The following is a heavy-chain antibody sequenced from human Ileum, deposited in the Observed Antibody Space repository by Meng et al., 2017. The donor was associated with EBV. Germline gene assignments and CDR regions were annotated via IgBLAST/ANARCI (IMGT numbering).Heavy chain of an antibody. J-gene: IGHJ4*02. CDR1: GDSISSDIW. CDR2: VYHRGDT. Sequence: QAHLKRSGPGLGKPSGTLSLTCTVSGDSISSDIWWSWVRQPPGKGLEWIGEVYHRGDTNYNPSLKSRVDISVDKSKNQFYLSLFSVTAADTAVYYCGRDQGRELINHWGQGTLVTVSS. CDR3: GRDQGRELINH. V-gene: IGHV4-4*02. D-gene: IGHD1-7*01.